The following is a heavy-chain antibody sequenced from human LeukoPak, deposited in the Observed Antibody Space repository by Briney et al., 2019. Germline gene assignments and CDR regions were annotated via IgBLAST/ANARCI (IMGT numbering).Heavy chain of an antibody. J-gene: IGHJ4*02. CDR2: IIPIFGTA. V-gene: IGHV1-69*13. D-gene: IGHD2-2*01. Sequence: GASVKVSCKASGGTFSSYAISWVRQAPGQGLEWMGGIIPIFGTANYAQKFQGRVTITADESTSTAYMELRSLRSDDTAVYHCAREAPVDLYCSSTSCPLDYWGQGTLVTVSS. CDR3: AREAPVDLYCSSTSCPLDY. CDR1: GGTFSSYA.